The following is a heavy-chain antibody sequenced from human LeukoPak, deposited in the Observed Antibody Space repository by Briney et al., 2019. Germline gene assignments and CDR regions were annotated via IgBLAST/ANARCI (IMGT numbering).Heavy chain of an antibody. J-gene: IGHJ5*02. CDR1: GYTFTSYG. CDR2: ISAYNGNT. Sequence: ASAKVSCKASGYTFTSYGISWVRQAPGQGLEWMGWISAYNGNTNYAQKLQGRVTMTTDTSTSTAYMELRSLRSDDTAVYYCARSAWGDCSGGSCYWGHDPWGQGTLVTVSS. CDR3: ARSAWGDCSGGSCYWGHDP. V-gene: IGHV1-18*01. D-gene: IGHD2-15*01.